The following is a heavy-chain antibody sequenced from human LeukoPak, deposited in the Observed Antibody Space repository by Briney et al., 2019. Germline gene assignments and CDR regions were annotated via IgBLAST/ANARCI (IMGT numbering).Heavy chain of an antibody. CDR3: VRSPRGLIYYFDY. J-gene: IGHJ4*02. CDR1: GYKFSSYW. CDR2: VYPGDSDT. V-gene: IGHV5-51*01. D-gene: IGHD3-10*01. Sequence: GESLKISCKGSGYKFSSYWIGWVRQMPGKGLEWMGMVYPGDSDTRYSPSFEGLVTVSADKSISTAHLQWRRLQATDTAMYYCVRSPRGLIYYFDYWGQGTLVTVSS.